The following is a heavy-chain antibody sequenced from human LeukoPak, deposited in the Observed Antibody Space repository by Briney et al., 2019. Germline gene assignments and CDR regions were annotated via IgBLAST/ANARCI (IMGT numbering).Heavy chain of an antibody. CDR3: TKDHQGITAGAIDY. J-gene: IGHJ4*02. CDR2: IRYDGSDK. CDR1: GFSFSNHG. V-gene: IGHV3-30*02. Sequence: GGSLRLSCAGSGFSFSNHGMHWVRQAPGKGLEWVAFIRYDGSDKYYADSVKGRFTISRDNSKNTLDLQVNSLRTEDTAVYYCTKDHQGITAGAIDYWGQGTLVTVSS. D-gene: IGHD6-13*01.